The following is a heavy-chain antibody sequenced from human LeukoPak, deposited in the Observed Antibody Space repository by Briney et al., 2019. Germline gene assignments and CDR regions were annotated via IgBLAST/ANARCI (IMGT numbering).Heavy chain of an antibody. Sequence: GGTLRLSCAASGFTFSSYAMSWVRQAPGKGLEWVSVIGTIPGITYYTESVKGRFTISRDNSKNTVYLQMNNLRADDTALYYCAKAADTNYFRYGDYWGQGTLVTVSS. V-gene: IGHV3-23*01. CDR1: GFTFSSYA. D-gene: IGHD1-7*01. CDR2: IGTIPGIT. J-gene: IGHJ4*02. CDR3: AKAADTNYFRYGDY.